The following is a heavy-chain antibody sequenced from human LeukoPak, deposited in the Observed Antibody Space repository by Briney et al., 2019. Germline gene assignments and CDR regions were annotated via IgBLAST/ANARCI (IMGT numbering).Heavy chain of an antibody. CDR2: IIPIFGTA. Sequence: VASVKVSCKASGGTFSSYAISWVRQAPGQGLEWMGGIIPIFGTANYAQKFQGRVTITADESTSTVYMELSSLRSEDTAVYYCARALTYYYGSGSYTTYYYYYGMDVWGQGTTVTVSS. V-gene: IGHV1-69*13. J-gene: IGHJ6*02. CDR1: GGTFSSYA. D-gene: IGHD3-10*01. CDR3: ARALTYYYGSGSYTTYYYYYGMDV.